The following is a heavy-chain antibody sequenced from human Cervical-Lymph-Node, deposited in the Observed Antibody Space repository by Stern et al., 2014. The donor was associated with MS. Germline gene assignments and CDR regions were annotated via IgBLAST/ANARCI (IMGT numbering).Heavy chain of an antibody. Sequence: VQLVESGPGLVKPSETLSLTCAVSGDSISSSTHYWAWIRQPPVKGLEWIGSLYYGGSPYYNPSFKSPSTISVNPPKNPSSLGLNSVTAADTAVYYCAKHACTGAACPFDLWGQGTLVTVSS. V-gene: IGHV4-39*01. CDR2: LYYGGSP. CDR1: GDSISSSTHY. CDR3: AKHACTGAACPFDL. D-gene: IGHD2-8*02. J-gene: IGHJ4*02.